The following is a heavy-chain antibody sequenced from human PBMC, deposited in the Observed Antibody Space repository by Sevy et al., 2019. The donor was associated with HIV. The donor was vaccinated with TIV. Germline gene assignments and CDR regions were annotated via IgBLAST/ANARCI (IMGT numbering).Heavy chain of an antibody. CDR2: IYYSGST. Sequence: SETLSLTCTVSGGSISSSSYYWGWIRQPPGKGLEWIGSIYYSGSTYYNPYLKSRVTISVDTSKNQFSLKLSSVTAADTAVYYCARHRQYSSSWYGDRYNWFDPWGQGTLVTVSS. V-gene: IGHV4-39*01. D-gene: IGHD6-13*01. J-gene: IGHJ5*02. CDR1: GGSISSSSYY. CDR3: ARHRQYSSSWYGDRYNWFDP.